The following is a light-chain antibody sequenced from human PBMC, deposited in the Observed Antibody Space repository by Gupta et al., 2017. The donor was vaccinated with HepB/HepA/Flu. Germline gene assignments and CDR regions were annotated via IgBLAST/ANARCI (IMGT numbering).Light chain of an antibody. J-gene: IGKJ1*01. Sequence: DIVMTQSPATLSVSPGETVTLSCRASHSVRSNSAWYQQKVGQAPTLLIYGASTRASGIPVRFSGGGSGADFTLTISSLQSEDFAVYYCQQCNNWPRTFGQGTKVEIK. V-gene: IGKV3-15*01. CDR2: GAS. CDR3: QQCNNWPRT. CDR1: HSVRSN.